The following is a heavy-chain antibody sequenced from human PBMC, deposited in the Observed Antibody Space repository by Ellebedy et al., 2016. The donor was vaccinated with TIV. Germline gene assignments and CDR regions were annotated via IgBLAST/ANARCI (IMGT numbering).Heavy chain of an antibody. J-gene: IGHJ4*02. CDR3: ARGRSLRYFDWLILGGYFDY. CDR2: INHSGST. D-gene: IGHD3-9*01. Sequence: MPSETLSLTCAVYGGSFSGYYWSWIRQPPGKGLEWIGEINHSGSTNYNPSLKSRITITVDTSKNQFSLKLSSVTAADTAVYYCARGRSLRYFDWLILGGYFDYWGQGTLVTVSS. CDR1: GGSFSGYY. V-gene: IGHV4-34*01.